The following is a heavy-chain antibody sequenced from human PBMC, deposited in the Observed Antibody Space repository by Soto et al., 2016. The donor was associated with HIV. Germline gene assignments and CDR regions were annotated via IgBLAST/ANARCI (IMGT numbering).Heavy chain of an antibody. D-gene: IGHD3-10*01. V-gene: IGHV3-13*04. CDR1: GFTFNTYD. CDR2: IATAGDT. Sequence: EVQLVESGGGLVQPGGSLRLSCAASGFTFNTYDMHWVRQFPGKGLEWVSAIATAGDTYYPDSVKGRFTISRDIAKNSVSLQMNSLRAGDTAIYYCARGHERGWXNYWFFDLWGLAPWSLSPQ. CDR3: ARGHERGWXNYWFFDL. J-gene: IGHJ2*01.